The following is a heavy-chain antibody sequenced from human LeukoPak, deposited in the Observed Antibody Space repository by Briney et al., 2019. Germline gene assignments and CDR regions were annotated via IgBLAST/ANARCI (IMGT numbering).Heavy chain of an antibody. CDR3: AREGGLYCSSTSCSSGVAFDI. Sequence: ASVKVSCKVSGYTLTELSMHWVRQAPGKGLEWMGGFDPEDGETIYAQKFQGRVTMTEDTSTDTAYMELSSLRSEDTAVYYCAREGGLYCSSTSCSSGVAFDIWGQGTMVTVSS. V-gene: IGHV1-24*01. J-gene: IGHJ3*02. D-gene: IGHD2-2*01. CDR2: FDPEDGET. CDR1: GYTLTELS.